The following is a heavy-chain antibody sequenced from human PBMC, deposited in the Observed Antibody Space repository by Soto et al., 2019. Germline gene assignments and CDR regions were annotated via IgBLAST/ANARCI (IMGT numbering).Heavy chain of an antibody. D-gene: IGHD6-13*01. CDR3: ARIAGPGLTYFDF. J-gene: IGHJ4*02. CDR2: INPRSGNA. V-gene: IGHV1-46*01. CDR1: RYLFASHN. Sequence: GASVKVSCKASRYLFASHNIHWVREAPGQGLEWMGEINPRSGNAGYNRKFQGRVTMTSDTSTTTVNLILSGLRSDDTAVYYCARIAGPGLTYFDFWGLGTPVTVSS.